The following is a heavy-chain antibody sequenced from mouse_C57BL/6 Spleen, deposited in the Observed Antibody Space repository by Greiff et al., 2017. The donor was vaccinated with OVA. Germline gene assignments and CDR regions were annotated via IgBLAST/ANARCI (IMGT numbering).Heavy chain of an antibody. J-gene: IGHJ2*01. CDR3: ANARYYFDY. Sequence: QVHVKQPGAELVKPGASVKMSCKASGYTFTSYWITWVKQRPGQGLEWIGDIYPGSGSTNYNEKFKSKATLTVDTSSSTAYMQLSSRTSEDSAVYYCANARYYFDYWGQGTTLTVSS. CDR2: IYPGSGST. V-gene: IGHV1-55*01. CDR1: GYTFTSYW.